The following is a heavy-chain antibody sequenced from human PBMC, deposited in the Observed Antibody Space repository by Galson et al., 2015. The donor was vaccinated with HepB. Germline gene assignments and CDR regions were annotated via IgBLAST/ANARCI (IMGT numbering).Heavy chain of an antibody. D-gene: IGHD1-1*01. CDR1: GFTFSIYA. CDR2: IRGSGRTT. V-gene: IGHV3-23*01. CDR3: VKSGGPLATGPFDY. Sequence: SLRLSCAASGFTFSIYAMSWVRQAPGKGLEAVAGIRGSGRTTYYAGSVKGRFTISRDNSKNTVSLQMHSLRAEDTAVYSYVKSGGPLATGPFDYWGQGILVTVSS. J-gene: IGHJ4*02.